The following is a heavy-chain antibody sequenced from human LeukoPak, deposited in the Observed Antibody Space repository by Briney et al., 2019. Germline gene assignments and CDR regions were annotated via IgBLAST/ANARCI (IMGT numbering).Heavy chain of an antibody. CDR1: GFTFSSYW. CDR2: IKQDESEK. J-gene: IGHJ4*02. V-gene: IGHV3-7*03. Sequence: GGSLRLSCAASGFTFSSYWMSWVRQAPGKGLEWVANIKQDESEKHYVDSVKGRFTISRDNAKNSLYLQMNSLRAEDTAVYYCAKDPLYYYDSSGYYFQPSFDYWGQGTLVTVSS. D-gene: IGHD3-22*01. CDR3: AKDPLYYYDSSGYYFQPSFDY.